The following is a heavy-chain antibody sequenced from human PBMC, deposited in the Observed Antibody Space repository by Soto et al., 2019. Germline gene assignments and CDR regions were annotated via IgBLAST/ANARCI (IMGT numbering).Heavy chain of an antibody. J-gene: IGHJ6*02. Sequence: EVQLLESGGGLVQPGGSLRLSGAASGFTFISYAMSWVRQAPGMGLEWVSVISGSGYATYYADSVKGRFTVSRDKSNNTVYLQMNSLRGEDTALYYCAKEETVLVNYYYYYGMEVWGQGTTVTVSS. V-gene: IGHV3-23*01. CDR1: GFTFISYA. D-gene: IGHD4-17*01. CDR3: AKEETVLVNYYYYYGMEV. CDR2: ISGSGYAT.